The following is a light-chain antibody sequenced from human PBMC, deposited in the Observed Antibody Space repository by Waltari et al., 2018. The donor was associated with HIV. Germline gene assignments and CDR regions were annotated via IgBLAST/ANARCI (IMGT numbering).Light chain of an antibody. J-gene: IGLJ2*01. Sequence: QSVLTQPPSVSAAPGQKVTISCSASSSHIGHEYVSWYQQLPGTAPKLLIYDNNKRPSGIPDRFSGSKSGTSATLGITGLQTGDEADYYCGTWDSSLSAVVFGGGTKLTVL. V-gene: IGLV1-51*01. CDR3: GTWDSSLSAVV. CDR2: DNN. CDR1: SSHIGHEY.